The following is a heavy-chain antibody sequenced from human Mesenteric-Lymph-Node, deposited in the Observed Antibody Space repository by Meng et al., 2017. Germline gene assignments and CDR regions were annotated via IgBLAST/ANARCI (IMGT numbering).Heavy chain of an antibody. CDR1: GYSFTNYW. J-gene: IGHJ5*02. CDR3: ARHRSGVAGLQIFNWFDP. V-gene: IGHV5-51*01. Sequence: KVSCKASGYSFTNYWIGWVRQMPGKGLEWMGIIYPDDSDTRYSPSFQGQVTISADKSISTAYLQWNSLKASDTAMYYCARHRSGVAGLQIFNWFDPWGQGTLVTVSS. CDR2: IYPDDSDT. D-gene: IGHD6-19*01.